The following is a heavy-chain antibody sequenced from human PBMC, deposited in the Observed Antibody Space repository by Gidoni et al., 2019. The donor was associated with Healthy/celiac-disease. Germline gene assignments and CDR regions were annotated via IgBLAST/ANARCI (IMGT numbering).Heavy chain of an antibody. CDR1: GFPFSSYS. CDR3: ARDDVYSSGWYGWFDP. CDR2: ISSSSSTI. D-gene: IGHD6-19*01. J-gene: IGHJ5*02. V-gene: IGHV3-48*01. Sequence: EVQLVESGGGLVQPGGSLSLSCAASGFPFSSYSMNWVRQAPGKGLEWVSYISSSSSTIYYADSVKGRFTISRDNAKNSLYLQMNSLRAEDTAVYYCARDDVYSSGWYGWFDPWGQGTLVTVSS.